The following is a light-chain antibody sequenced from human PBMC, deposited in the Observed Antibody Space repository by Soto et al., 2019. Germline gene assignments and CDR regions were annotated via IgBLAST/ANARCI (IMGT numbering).Light chain of an antibody. J-gene: IGKJ4*01. CDR3: QQYTNWPVT. V-gene: IGKV3-15*01. CDR2: GAS. CDR1: QSVSSN. Sequence: IVMTQSPATLSEYPGERAARSCRASQSVSSNLAWYQQKPGQAPRLLIYGASTRATGIPARFSGSGSGTELTLTISSLQSEDFAVYYCQQYTNWPVTFGGGTKV.